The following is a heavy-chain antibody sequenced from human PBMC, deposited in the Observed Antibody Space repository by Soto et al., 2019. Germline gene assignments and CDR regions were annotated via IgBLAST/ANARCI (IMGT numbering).Heavy chain of an antibody. CDR2: ISGSGGST. CDR3: AKSAGYYFDY. J-gene: IGHJ4*02. D-gene: IGHD5-12*01. V-gene: IGHV3-23*01. Sequence: GESLKISCAASGFTFSSYAMSWVRQAPGKGLEWVSAISGSGGSTYYADSVKGRFTISRDNSKNTLYLQMNSLRAEDTAVYYCAKSAGYYFDYWGQGTLVTVSS. CDR1: GFTFSSYA.